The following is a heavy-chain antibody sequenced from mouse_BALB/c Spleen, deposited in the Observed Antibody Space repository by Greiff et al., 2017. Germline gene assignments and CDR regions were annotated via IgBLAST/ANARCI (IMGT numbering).Heavy chain of an antibody. CDR1: GFTFSSFG. J-gene: IGHJ3*01. CDR2: ISSGSSTI. V-gene: IGHV5-17*02. CDR3: ASPNFAY. Sequence: VQLKESGGGLVQPGGSRKLSCAASGFTFSSFGMHWVRQAPEKGLEWVAYISSGSSTIYYADTVKGRFTISRDNPKNTLFLQMTSLRSEDTAMYYCASPNFAYWGQGTLVTVSA.